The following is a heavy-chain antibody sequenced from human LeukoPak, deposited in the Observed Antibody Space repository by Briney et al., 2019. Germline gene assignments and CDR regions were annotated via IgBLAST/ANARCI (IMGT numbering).Heavy chain of an antibody. J-gene: IGHJ4*02. CDR2: INPNSGGT. V-gene: IGHV1-2*02. CDR1: GYTFTGYY. D-gene: IGHD5-12*01. CDR3: ARDFGLVATSFDY. Sequence: GASVKDSCKASGYTFTGYYMHWVRQAPGQGLEWMGWINPNSGGTNYAQKFQGRVTMTRDTYISTAYMELSRLRSDDTAVYYCARDFGLVATSFDYWGQVTLVTVSS.